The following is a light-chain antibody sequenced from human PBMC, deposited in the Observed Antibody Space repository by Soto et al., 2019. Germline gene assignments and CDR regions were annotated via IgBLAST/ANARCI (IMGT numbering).Light chain of an antibody. Sequence: EVVFTQSPATLSFSPVEGATLSCRASQSINTYLAWYQQKPGQAPRLLIYDASKRATGIPARFSGSGSGTNFTLTISSLEPEDFAVYYCQQRSSWQVTFGQGTRLEIK. CDR3: QQRSSWQVT. V-gene: IGKV3D-11*02. J-gene: IGKJ5*01. CDR1: QSINTY. CDR2: DAS.